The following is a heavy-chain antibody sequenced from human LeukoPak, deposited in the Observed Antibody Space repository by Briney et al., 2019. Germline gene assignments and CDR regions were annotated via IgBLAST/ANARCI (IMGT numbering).Heavy chain of an antibody. D-gene: IGHD2-15*01. V-gene: IGHV3-23*01. J-gene: IGHJ6*03. CDR1: VFTFSSYD. CDR3: AKRGGTESFYYYYYMDV. CDR2: ISRSGGTT. Sequence: GGSLRLSCAASVFTFSSYDMTWVCQTPGKGLEWVALISRSGGTTYYADSVKGRFTISRDNSKNTLYLQMNSLRAEDTAEYYCAKRGGTESFYYYYYMDVWGKGTTVTVSS.